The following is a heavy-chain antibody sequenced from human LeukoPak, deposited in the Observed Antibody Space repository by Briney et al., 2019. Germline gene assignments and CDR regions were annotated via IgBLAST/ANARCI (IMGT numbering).Heavy chain of an antibody. Sequence: SGPTLVNLTQTLTLTCTFSGFSLSTSGMRVSWIRQPPGKALEWLARIDWDDDKFYSTSLKTRLTISKDTSKNQVVLTMTNMDPVDTATYYCARDLSSGWLWGQGTLVTVSS. CDR2: IDWDDDK. D-gene: IGHD6-19*01. CDR3: ARDLSSGWL. V-gene: IGHV2-70*04. J-gene: IGHJ4*02. CDR1: GFSLSTSGMR.